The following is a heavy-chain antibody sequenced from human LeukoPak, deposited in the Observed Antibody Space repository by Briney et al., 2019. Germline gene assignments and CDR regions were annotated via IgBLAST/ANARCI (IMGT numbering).Heavy chain of an antibody. V-gene: IGHV3-73*01. J-gene: IGHJ4*02. CDR1: GFTFSDSA. CDR2: IRNKPNTYAT. Sequence: GGSLRLSCAASGFTFSDSAIHWVRQASGKGLEWVGRIRNKPNTYATSYAGSVKGRFTISRDDSKNTAYLQMNSLNTEDTAVYYCVRYCTGGSCSFWGQGILVTVSS. CDR3: VRYCTGGSCSF. D-gene: IGHD2-15*01.